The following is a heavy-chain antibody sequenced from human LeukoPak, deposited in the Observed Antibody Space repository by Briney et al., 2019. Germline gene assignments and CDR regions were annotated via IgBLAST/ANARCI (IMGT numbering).Heavy chain of an antibody. CDR2: ISAYNGNT. Sequence: ASVKLSCKASGYTFTSYGISWVRQAPGQGLEWMGWISAYNGNTNYAQKLQGRVTMTTDTSTSTAYMELRSLRSDDTAVYYCARDQGSSWSGYYYYMDVWGKGTTVTISS. CDR1: GYTFTSYG. CDR3: ARDQGSSWSGYYYYMDV. J-gene: IGHJ6*03. V-gene: IGHV1-18*01. D-gene: IGHD6-13*01.